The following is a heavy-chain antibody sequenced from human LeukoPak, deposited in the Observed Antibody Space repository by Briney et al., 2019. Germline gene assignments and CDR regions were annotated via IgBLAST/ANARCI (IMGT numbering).Heavy chain of an antibody. CDR1: GFTVSSNY. CDR3: AREAPVGDCAIDY. Sequence: PGGSLRLSCAASGFTVSSNYMSWVRQAPGKGLELVSVIYSGGSTYYADSVKGRFTISRDNSKNTLYLQMNSLRAEDTAVYYCAREAPVGDCAIDYWGQGTLLPVSS. J-gene: IGHJ4*02. V-gene: IGHV3-53*01. CDR2: IYSGGST. D-gene: IGHD2-21*02.